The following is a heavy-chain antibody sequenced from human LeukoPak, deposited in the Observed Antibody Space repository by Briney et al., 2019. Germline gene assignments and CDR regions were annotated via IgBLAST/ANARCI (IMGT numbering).Heavy chain of an antibody. CDR2: IYYSGST. D-gene: IGHD4-23*01. Sequence: SETLSLTCTVSGGSISSSSYYWGWIRQPPGKGLEWIGSIYYSGSTYYNPSLKSRVTISVDTSKNQFSLKLSSVAAADTAVYYCARYLDYGGNSRVFQHWGQGTLVTVSS. CDR3: ARYLDYGGNSRVFQH. V-gene: IGHV4-39*07. CDR1: GGSISSSSYY. J-gene: IGHJ1*01.